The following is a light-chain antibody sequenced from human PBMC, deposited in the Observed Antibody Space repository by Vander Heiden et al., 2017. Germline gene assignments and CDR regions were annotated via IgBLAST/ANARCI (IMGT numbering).Light chain of an antibody. Sequence: IVMTHSPLSLPVTPGEPASISFRSSQSLLHSNGCSYLDWYLQKPGQAPQLLIYSGSNRASGVPDRFSGSGSGTDFTLTISRVEAEDVGVYYCMQALQTPRTFGQGTKVEIK. J-gene: IGKJ1*01. CDR1: QSLLHSNGCSY. V-gene: IGKV2-28*01. CDR2: SGS. CDR3: MQALQTPRT.